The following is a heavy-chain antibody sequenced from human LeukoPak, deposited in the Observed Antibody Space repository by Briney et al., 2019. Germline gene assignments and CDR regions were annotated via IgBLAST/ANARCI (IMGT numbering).Heavy chain of an antibody. CDR2: IYYSGST. V-gene: IGHV4-59*08. Sequence: SETLSLTCTVSGGSISSYYWSWIRQPPGKGLEWIGYIYYSGSTNYNPSLKSRVTISVDTSKNQFSLKLSSVTAADTAVYYCARHVGQWLKGEYFQHWGQGTLVTVSS. CDR3: ARHVGQWLKGEYFQH. CDR1: GGSISSYY. J-gene: IGHJ1*01. D-gene: IGHD6-19*01.